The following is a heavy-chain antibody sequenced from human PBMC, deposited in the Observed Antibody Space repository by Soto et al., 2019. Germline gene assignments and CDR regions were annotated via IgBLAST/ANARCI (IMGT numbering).Heavy chain of an antibody. CDR3: ARIFDFWSGYYCSY. Sequence: SGPTLVNPTQTLTLTCTFSGFSLSTSGVAVGWIRQAPRKAPEWLAFIFWDDDKRYSPSLENRLTITKDTSKNQVVLTMTNMDPVETATYYCARIFDFWSGYYCSYWGRGTLVTVSA. D-gene: IGHD3-3*01. J-gene: IGHJ4*02. CDR1: GFSLSTSGVA. V-gene: IGHV2-5*02. CDR2: IFWDDDK.